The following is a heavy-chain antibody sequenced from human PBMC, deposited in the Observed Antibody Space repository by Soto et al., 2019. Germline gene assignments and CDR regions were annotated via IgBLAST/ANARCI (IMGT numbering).Heavy chain of an antibody. Sequence: ASVKVSCKASGYTFTSYGISWVRQAPGQGLEWMGWISAYNGNTNYAQKLQGRVTMTTDTSTSTAHMELRSLRSDDTAVYYCAGDYSFDYIWGSRFALDIWAQGTMVTVS. V-gene: IGHV1-18*01. J-gene: IGHJ3*02. CDR3: AGDYSFDYIWGSRFALDI. CDR1: GYTFTSYG. CDR2: ISAYNGNT. D-gene: IGHD3-16*01.